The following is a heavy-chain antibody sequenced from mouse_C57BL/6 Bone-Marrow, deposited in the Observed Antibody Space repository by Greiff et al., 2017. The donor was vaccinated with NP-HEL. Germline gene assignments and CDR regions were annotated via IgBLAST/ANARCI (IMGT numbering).Heavy chain of an antibody. CDR2: YPGSGNTY. CDR3: RLRVYGDYGGFGD. D-gene: IGHD2-13*01. J-gene: IGHJ3*01. V-gene: IGHV1-83*01. CDR1: YTFTDYYM. Sequence: VQLQQSGPELVKPGASVKMSCKASGYTFTDYYMHWVKQKPGKGLEWIGEIYPGSGNTYYNEKFKGKAPLTADTSSSTAYMQLSSLTSEDSAVYFCARLRVYGDYGGFGDWGQGTLVTVSA.